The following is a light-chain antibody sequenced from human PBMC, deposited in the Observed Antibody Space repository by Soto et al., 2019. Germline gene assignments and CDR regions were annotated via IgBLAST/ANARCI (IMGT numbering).Light chain of an antibody. CDR2: KAS. J-gene: IGKJ1*01. V-gene: IGKV1-5*03. CDR3: QQYNTYPWT. Sequence: DIQMTQSPSTLSASVGDRVTITCRASQSINNRLVWYQQKPGIAPILLIYKASSLQSGVPSRFSGSGSATEFNFTISSLQPADFATYYGQQYNTYPWTFGHGTKVEI. CDR1: QSINNR.